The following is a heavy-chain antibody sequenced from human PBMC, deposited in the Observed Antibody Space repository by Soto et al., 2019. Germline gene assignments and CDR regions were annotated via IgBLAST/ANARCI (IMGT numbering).Heavy chain of an antibody. D-gene: IGHD2-15*01. J-gene: IGHJ5*02. CDR1: GFTFGDSY. V-gene: IGHV3-11*06. CDR2: ISPGSRYP. CDR3: VRGGGGGLFDP. Sequence: PGCSLRLSCAGSGFTFGDSYMSWIRQAPGKGLEWLSYISPGSRYPAYADSVKGRFTISRDNAKRSLYLQMMSLTAEDTAIYYCVRGGGGGLFDPWGQGTMVTGSS.